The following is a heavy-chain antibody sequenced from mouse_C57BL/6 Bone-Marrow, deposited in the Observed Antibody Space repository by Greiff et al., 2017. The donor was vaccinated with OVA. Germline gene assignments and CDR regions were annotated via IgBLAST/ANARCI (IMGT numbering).Heavy chain of an antibody. V-gene: IGHV1-22*01. D-gene: IGHD1-1*01. CDR2: INPNNGGT. Sequence: EVKLQQSGPELVKPGASVKMSCKASGYTFTDYNMHWVKQSHGKSLEWIGYINPNNGGTSYNQKFKGKATLTVNKSSSTAYMELRSLTSEDSAVYYCARSPLYYYGSSYFWYFDVWGTGTTVTVSS. CDR3: ARSPLYYYGSSYFWYFDV. J-gene: IGHJ1*03. CDR1: GYTFTDYN.